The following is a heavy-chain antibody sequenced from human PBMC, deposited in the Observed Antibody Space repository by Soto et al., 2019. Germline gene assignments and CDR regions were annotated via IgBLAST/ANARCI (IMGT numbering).Heavy chain of an antibody. CDR3: ARGMGAAWVTPLSH. J-gene: IGHJ4*02. CDR2: LYTADST. D-gene: IGHD2-21*02. CDR1: GFNVDNVY. V-gene: IGHV3-53*01. Sequence: GGSLRLSCIASGFNVDNVYMSWVRQAPGKGLEWVSVLYTADSTNYADSVKGRFTISRDSSKNTVYLQMDSLRAGDTAGYYCARGMGAAWVTPLSHWGQGTLVTVS.